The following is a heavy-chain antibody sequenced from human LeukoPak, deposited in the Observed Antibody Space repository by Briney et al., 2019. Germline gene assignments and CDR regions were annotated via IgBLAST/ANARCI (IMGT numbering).Heavy chain of an antibody. J-gene: IGHJ3*02. CDR1: GYSFASFW. D-gene: IGHD1-26*01. Sequence: GESLKISCKASGYSFASFWIAWVRQLPGEGLEWMGIFYPGDSDVIYNPSFQGQVTLSADKSISTAYLQWSSLKASDTAMYYCARPRIVGAHDAFDIWGQGTMVTVSS. CDR2: FYPGDSDV. V-gene: IGHV5-51*01. CDR3: ARPRIVGAHDAFDI.